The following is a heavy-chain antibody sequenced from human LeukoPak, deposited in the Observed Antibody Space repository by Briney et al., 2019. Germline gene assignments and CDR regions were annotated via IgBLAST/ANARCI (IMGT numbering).Heavy chain of an antibody. CDR3: ARDASSGYGYFDY. D-gene: IGHD5-18*01. Sequence: PGGSLRLSCGASGFTFSSYSMNWVRQAPGKGLEWVSYISRGSSTIYYTDSVRGRFTISRDNAKNSPYLQMNSLRDEDTAVYYCARDASSGYGYFDYWGQGTLVTVSS. J-gene: IGHJ4*02. CDR1: GFTFSSYS. V-gene: IGHV3-48*02. CDR2: ISRGSSTI.